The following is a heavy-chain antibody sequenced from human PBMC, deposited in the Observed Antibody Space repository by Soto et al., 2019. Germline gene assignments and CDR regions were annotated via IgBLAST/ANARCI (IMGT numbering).Heavy chain of an antibody. J-gene: IGHJ4*02. CDR3: ATDDKVIKHYYDSSGYTS. CDR1: GYTLTELS. V-gene: IGHV1-24*01. Sequence: ASVKVSCKVSGYTLTELSMHWVRQAPGKGLEWMGGFDPEDGETIYAQKFEGRVTMTEDTSTDTAYMELSSLRSEDTAVYYCATDDKVIKHYYDSSGYTSWGQGNRVTVSS. D-gene: IGHD3-22*01. CDR2: FDPEDGET.